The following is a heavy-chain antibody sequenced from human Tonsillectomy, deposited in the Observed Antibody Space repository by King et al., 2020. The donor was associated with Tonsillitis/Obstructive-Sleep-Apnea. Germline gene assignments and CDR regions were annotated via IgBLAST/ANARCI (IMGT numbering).Heavy chain of an antibody. CDR3: TTELSFYDSSGYYGGGPIDY. V-gene: IGHV3-15*01. D-gene: IGHD3-22*01. J-gene: IGHJ4*02. CDR2: IKSKTDGGTT. Sequence: QLVQSGGGLVKPGGSLRLSCAASGFTFTNAWMSWVRQAPGKGLEWVGRIKSKTDGGTTDYAAPVEGRFTISRDDSKNTLYLQMNGLKTEDTAVYYCTTELSFYDSSGYYGGGPIDYWGQGTLVTVSS. CDR1: GFTFTNAW.